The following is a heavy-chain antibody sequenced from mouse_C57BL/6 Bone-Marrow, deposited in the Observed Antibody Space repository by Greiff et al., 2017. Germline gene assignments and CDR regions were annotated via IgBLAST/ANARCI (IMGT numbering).Heavy chain of an antibody. D-gene: IGHD1-1*01. V-gene: IGHV1-64*01. J-gene: IGHJ2*01. CDR2: IHPNSGST. CDR1: GYTFTSYW. Sequence: QVQLQQPGAELVKPGASVKLSCKASGYTFTSYWMHWVKQRPGQGLEWIGMIHPNSGSTKYNEKFKSKATLTVDQSSSTAYMQLNSLTSEYYGVYYWTSEDYGSHYWGQGTTLTVSS. CDR3: TSEDYGSHY.